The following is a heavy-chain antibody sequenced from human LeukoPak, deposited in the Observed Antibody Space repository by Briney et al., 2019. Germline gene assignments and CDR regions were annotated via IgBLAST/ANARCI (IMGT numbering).Heavy chain of an antibody. J-gene: IGHJ5*02. V-gene: IGHV1-8*01. CDR2: MNPNSGNT. CDR3: ARFNDYGDYENWFDP. D-gene: IGHD4-17*01. CDR1: GYTFTSYD. Sequence: ASVKVSCKASGYTFTSYDINWVRQATGQGLEWTGWMNPNSGNTGYAQKFQGRVTMTRNTSISTAYMELSSLRSEDTAVYYCARFNDYGDYENWFDPWGQGTLVTVSS.